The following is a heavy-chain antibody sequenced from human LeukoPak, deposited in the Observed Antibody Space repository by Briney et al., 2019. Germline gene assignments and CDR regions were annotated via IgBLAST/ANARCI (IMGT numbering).Heavy chain of an antibody. Sequence: SETLSLTCTVSSDSISTHSWSWIRQAAGKRLEWIGHISPSGNTNYNPSLKSRVTMSVDTSKNHFSLKLSSVTAADTAVYYCARPRDGYPYCLDYWGQGTLVTVSS. J-gene: IGHJ4*02. CDR2: ISPSGNT. D-gene: IGHD5-24*01. V-gene: IGHV4-4*07. CDR3: ARPRDGYPYCLDY. CDR1: SDSISTHS.